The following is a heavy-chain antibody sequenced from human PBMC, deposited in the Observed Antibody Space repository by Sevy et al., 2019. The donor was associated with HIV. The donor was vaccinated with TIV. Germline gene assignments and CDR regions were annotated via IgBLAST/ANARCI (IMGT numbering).Heavy chain of an antibody. CDR2: ISFDGASR. D-gene: IGHD4-17*01. J-gene: IGHJ4*02. CDR1: GFTFSHYA. Sequence: GGSLRLSCAASGFTFSHYAMHWIRQAPGKGLEWVAAISFDGASRNYADSVRGRFTISRDDSKNTVYLHMRGLRSDDTAVYFCAKDHAVTTEWVVFDSWGQGTLVTVSS. V-gene: IGHV3-30*18. CDR3: AKDHAVTTEWVVFDS.